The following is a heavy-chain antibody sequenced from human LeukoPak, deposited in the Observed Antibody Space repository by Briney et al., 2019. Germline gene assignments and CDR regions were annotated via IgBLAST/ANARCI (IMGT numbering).Heavy chain of an antibody. D-gene: IGHD1-26*01. CDR1: GYTFTSYG. J-gene: IGHJ4*02. Sequence: ASVKVSCKASGYTFTSYGISWVRQAPGQGLEWMGWISAYNGNTNYAQKLQGRVTMTTDTSTSTAYMELRSLRSDDTAVYYCAKDQRWESPHYLDSWGQGTLVTVSS. CDR2: ISAYNGNT. CDR3: AKDQRWESPHYLDS. V-gene: IGHV1-18*01.